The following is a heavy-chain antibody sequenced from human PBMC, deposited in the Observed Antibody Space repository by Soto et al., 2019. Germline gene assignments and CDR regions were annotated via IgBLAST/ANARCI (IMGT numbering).Heavy chain of an antibody. J-gene: IGHJ4*02. CDR1: RYTFTNYY. Sequence: ASVKVSCTASRYTFTNYYIHLVRQAPGQGLEWMGVIHYSGANPTYAQKFQGRVTMARDASTRTVYVELSSLTSEDTDVYYCARGGTDLPTIGSFDHWGQGTLVTVSS. CDR2: IHYSGANP. V-gene: IGHV1-46*01. D-gene: IGHD3-16*01. CDR3: ARGGTDLPTIGSFDH.